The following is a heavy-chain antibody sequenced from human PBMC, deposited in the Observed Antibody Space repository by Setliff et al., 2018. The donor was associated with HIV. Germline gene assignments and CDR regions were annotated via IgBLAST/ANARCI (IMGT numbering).Heavy chain of an antibody. CDR2: ISSSTSYI. D-gene: IGHD5-12*01. V-gene: IGHV3-21*01. CDR1: GFTFSSYA. CDR3: ARDFMATTNGFDY. Sequence: LRLSCAASGFTFSSYAMSWVRQAPGKGLEWVSSISSSTSYIFYADSVKGRFTISRDNAKNSLYLQMDSLRAEDTAVYYCARDFMATTNGFDYWGQGTLVTVSS. J-gene: IGHJ4*02.